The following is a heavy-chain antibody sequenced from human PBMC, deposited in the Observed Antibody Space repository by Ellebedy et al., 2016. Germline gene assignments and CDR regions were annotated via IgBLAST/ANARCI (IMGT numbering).Heavy chain of an antibody. D-gene: IGHD3-10*01. J-gene: IGHJ4*02. CDR3: AKDLLWFGELGDYDY. CDR1: GFTFSSYG. V-gene: IGHV3-30*18. Sequence: GESLKISXAASGFTFSSYGMHWACQAPGKGLEWVAVISYDGSNKYYADSVKGRFTISRDNSKNTLYLQMNSLRAEDTAVYYCAKDLLWFGELGDYDYWGQGTLVTVSS. CDR2: ISYDGSNK.